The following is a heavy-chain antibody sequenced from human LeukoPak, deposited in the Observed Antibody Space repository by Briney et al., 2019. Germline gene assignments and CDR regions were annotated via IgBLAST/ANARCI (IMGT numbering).Heavy chain of an antibody. V-gene: IGHV3-21*01. Sequence: GSLRLSCAASGITFSRYSMNWVRPAPGKGLEWVSSISSSSSYIYYADSVKGRFTISRDNAKNSLYLQMNSLRAEDTAVYYCARDLLYDSSGYYPFDYWGQGTLVTVSS. CDR1: GITFSRYS. J-gene: IGHJ4*02. D-gene: IGHD3-22*01. CDR2: ISSSSSYI. CDR3: ARDLLYDSSGYYPFDY.